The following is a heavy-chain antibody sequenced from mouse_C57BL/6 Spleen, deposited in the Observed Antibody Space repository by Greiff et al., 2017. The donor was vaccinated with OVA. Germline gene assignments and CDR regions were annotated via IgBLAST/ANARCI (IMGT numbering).Heavy chain of an antibody. CDR3: ARSDYYYGSSLFDY. J-gene: IGHJ2*01. Sequence: VQLQQSGPELVKPGASVKISCKASGYTFTDYYMNWVKQSHGKSLEWIGDINPNNGGTSYNQKFKGKATLTVDKSSSTAYMELRSLTSEDSAVYYCARSDYYYGSSLFDYWGQGTTLTVSS. D-gene: IGHD1-1*01. CDR2: INPNNGGT. CDR1: GYTFTDYY. V-gene: IGHV1-26*01.